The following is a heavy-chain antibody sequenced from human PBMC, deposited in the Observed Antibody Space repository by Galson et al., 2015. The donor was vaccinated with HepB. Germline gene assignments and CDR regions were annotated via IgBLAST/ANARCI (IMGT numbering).Heavy chain of an antibody. CDR3: ARRPTTTTVNGFDP. D-gene: IGHD4-17*01. Sequence: SLRLSCAASGFTFSSYAMHWVRQAPGKGLEWVAVISYDGSNKYYADSVKGRFTISRDNSKNTLYLQMNSLRAEDTAVYYCARRPTTTTVNGFDPWGQGTLVTVSS. J-gene: IGHJ5*02. CDR2: ISYDGSNK. V-gene: IGHV3-30-3*01. CDR1: GFTFSSYA.